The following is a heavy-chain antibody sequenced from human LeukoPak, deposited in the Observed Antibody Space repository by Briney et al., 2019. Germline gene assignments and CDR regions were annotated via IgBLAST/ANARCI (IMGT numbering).Heavy chain of an antibody. CDR2: ISAYNGNT. V-gene: IGHV1-18*01. Sequence: ASVKVSCKASGYTFTSYGISWVRQAPGQGLEWMGWISAYNGNTNYAQKLQGRVTMTTDTSTSTAYMELRSLRSDDTAVYYCARVHYDILTGYAAPPDYWGQGTLVTVSS. J-gene: IGHJ4*02. CDR1: GYTFTSYG. CDR3: ARVHYDILTGYAAPPDY. D-gene: IGHD3-9*01.